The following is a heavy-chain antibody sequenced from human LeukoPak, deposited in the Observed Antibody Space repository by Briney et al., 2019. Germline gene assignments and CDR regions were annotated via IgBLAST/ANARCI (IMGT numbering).Heavy chain of an antibody. Sequence: GGSLRLSCAASGFIFSSYGMHWVRQAPGKGLEWVAVIWHDGSNRHYVDSVKGRFTISRDNPKSTLYLQMNSLRVEDTAVYYCARDWGSSGWYNWFDPWGQGTLVTVSS. CDR1: GFIFSSYG. V-gene: IGHV3-33*01. CDR3: ARDWGSSGWYNWFDP. J-gene: IGHJ5*02. D-gene: IGHD6-19*01. CDR2: IWHDGSNR.